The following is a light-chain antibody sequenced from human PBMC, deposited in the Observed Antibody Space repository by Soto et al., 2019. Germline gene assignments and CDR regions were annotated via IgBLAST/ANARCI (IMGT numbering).Light chain of an antibody. V-gene: IGKV3-20*01. Sequence: EIVMTQSPATLSLSPGERATLFCMASQSVSTNLAWYQQKPGQAPRVLIYAASTRATGIPDRFSGSGSGTDFTLTISRLEPEDFAVYYCHHYGGSPITFGQGTRLEIK. CDR3: HHYGGSPIT. CDR1: QSVSTN. J-gene: IGKJ5*01. CDR2: AAS.